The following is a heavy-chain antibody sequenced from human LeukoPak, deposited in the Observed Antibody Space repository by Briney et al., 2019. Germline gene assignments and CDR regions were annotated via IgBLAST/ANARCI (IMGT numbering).Heavy chain of an antibody. Sequence: KPPETLSLTCTVAGGSISSYYWSWIRQPPGKGLEYIGYSYYSGSTNYNPSLKSRVTISVDTSKSQFSLRLNSVTAADTAVYYCARHRKQQLVWDGFDIWGQGTMVTVSS. D-gene: IGHD6-13*01. CDR3: ARHRKQQLVWDGFDI. V-gene: IGHV4-59*08. CDR1: GGSISSYY. J-gene: IGHJ3*02. CDR2: SYYSGST.